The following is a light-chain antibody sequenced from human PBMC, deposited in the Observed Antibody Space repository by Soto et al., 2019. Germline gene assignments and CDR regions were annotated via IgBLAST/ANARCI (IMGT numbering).Light chain of an antibody. Sequence: QSALTQPASVSGSPGQSITISCTGTSSDVGGYNYVSWYQHHPGKAPKLMISDVSNRPSGVSNRCSGSKSGNTASLTISGLQAEDEADYYCSSYTSSSTPVVFGGGTQLTVL. J-gene: IGLJ2*01. V-gene: IGLV2-14*03. CDR3: SSYTSSSTPVV. CDR2: DVS. CDR1: SSDVGGYNY.